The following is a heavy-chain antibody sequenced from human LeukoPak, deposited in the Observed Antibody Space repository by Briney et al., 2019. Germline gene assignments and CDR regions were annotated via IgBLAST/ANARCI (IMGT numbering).Heavy chain of an antibody. Sequence: PGESLKIFCKGSGYSFTSYWIGWVRQMPGKGLEWMGIIYPGDSDTRYSPSFQGQVTISADKSISTAYLQWSSLEASDTAMYYCARHENRYSSSSSGFDYWGQGTLVTVSS. CDR3: ARHENRYSSSSSGFDY. J-gene: IGHJ4*02. D-gene: IGHD6-6*01. CDR2: IYPGDSDT. CDR1: GYSFTSYW. V-gene: IGHV5-51*01.